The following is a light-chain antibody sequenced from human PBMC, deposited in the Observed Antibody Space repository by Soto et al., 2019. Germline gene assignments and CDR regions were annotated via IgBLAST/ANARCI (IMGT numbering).Light chain of an antibody. CDR3: GLFSGPVWV. Sequence: QSALTQPPSASGSPGQSVTISCTGTSSDIGGYDHVSWYRQDPGKAPKVMIYEVTKRPSGVPDRFSGSKAGNTASLTGFGLQAGDGGNYFCGLFSGPVWVFGGGTKVTVL. CDR1: SSDIGGYDH. V-gene: IGLV2-8*01. CDR2: EVT. J-gene: IGLJ3*02.